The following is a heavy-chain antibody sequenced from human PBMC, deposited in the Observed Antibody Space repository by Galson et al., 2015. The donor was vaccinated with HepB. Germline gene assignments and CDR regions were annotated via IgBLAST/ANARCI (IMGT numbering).Heavy chain of an antibody. V-gene: IGHV4-31*02. CDR3: ARGTTIFGVVIIGYYDSSGYYFDY. J-gene: IGHJ4*02. D-gene: IGHD3-3*01. CDR2: IYYSGST. Sequence: WIGYIYYSGSTYYNPSLKSRVTISVDTSKNQFSLKLSSVTAADTAVYYCARGTTIFGVVIIGYYDSSGYYFDYWGQGTLVTVSS.